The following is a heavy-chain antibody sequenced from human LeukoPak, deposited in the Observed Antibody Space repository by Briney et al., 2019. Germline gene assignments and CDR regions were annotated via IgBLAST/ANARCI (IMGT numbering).Heavy chain of an antibody. CDR2: INWNGGST. CDR1: GFTFSSYA. V-gene: IGHV3-20*04. CDR3: AKVASNYDFDY. Sequence: GGSLRLSCAASGFTFSSYALSWVRKAPAKGLELVSGINWNGGSTGYADSVEGRFTISRDNANNSLYLQMNRLPAEDTALSYCAKVASNYDFDYWGQGTLVTVSS. J-gene: IGHJ4*02. D-gene: IGHD4-11*01.